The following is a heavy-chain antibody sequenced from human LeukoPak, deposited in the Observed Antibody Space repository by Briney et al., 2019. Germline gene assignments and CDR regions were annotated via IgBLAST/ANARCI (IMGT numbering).Heavy chain of an antibody. CDR3: ARSATDAFDI. Sequence: PGGSLRLSCAASGFTFRSYWMHWVRHDPGKGLVWVSHMNGDGSSTSYADPVKGRSTISRDNAKNTLYLQMNRLKAEDTAVYYCARSATDAFDIWGQGTMVTVSS. J-gene: IGHJ3*02. CDR1: GFTFRSYW. V-gene: IGHV3-74*01. CDR2: MNGDGSST.